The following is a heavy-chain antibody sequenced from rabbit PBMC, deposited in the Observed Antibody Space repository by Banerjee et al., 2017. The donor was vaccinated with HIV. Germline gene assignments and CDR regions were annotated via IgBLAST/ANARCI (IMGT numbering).Heavy chain of an antibody. Sequence: QSLEESGGDLVKPGASLTLTCTASGFSFGSSYYMSWVRQAPGKGLEWIACIYTSSVSTYYATWAKGRFTISKTSSTTVTLQMTSLTVADTATYFCARDPSPYGGYAGYGYTNLWGPGTLVTVS. CDR1: GFSFGSSYY. J-gene: IGHJ4*01. V-gene: IGHV1S40*01. D-gene: IGHD7-1*01. CDR3: ARDPSPYGGYAGYGYTNL. CDR2: IYTSSVST.